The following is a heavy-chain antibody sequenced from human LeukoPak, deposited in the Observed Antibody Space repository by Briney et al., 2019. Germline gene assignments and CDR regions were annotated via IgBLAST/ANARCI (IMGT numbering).Heavy chain of an antibody. V-gene: IGHV3-53*01. CDR2: IYSGGST. CDR3: AREAGTTYFDY. CDR1: GFTVSSNY. Sequence: PGGSLRLSCAASGFTVSSNYTSWVRQAPGKGLEWVSVIYSGGSTYYADSVKGRFTISRDNSKNTLYLQMNSLRAEDTAVYYCAREAGTTYFDYWGQGTLVTVSS. J-gene: IGHJ4*02. D-gene: IGHD6-13*01.